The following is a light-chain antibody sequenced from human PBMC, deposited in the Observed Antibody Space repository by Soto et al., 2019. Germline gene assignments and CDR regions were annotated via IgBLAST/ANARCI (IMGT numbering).Light chain of an antibody. Sequence: QSVLTQPASVSESPGQSITISCTGSNSDVGSYSLVSWFQQHPGRAPKLMIYEGTERPSGVSDRFSGSKSGNTASLTISGLQAEDEADYYCCSYAGLNTWVFGGGTKVTVL. V-gene: IGLV2-23*01. CDR2: EGT. J-gene: IGLJ3*02. CDR3: CSYAGLNTWV. CDR1: NSDVGSYSL.